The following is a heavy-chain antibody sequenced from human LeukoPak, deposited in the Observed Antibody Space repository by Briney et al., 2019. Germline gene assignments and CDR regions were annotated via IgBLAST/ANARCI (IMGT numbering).Heavy chain of an antibody. CDR3: ARGQSYSIAAAVGGREDY. CDR2: ISSSSSTI. J-gene: IGHJ4*02. V-gene: IGHV3-48*01. D-gene: IGHD6-13*01. Sequence: GGSLRLSCAASGFTFSDFYMNWVRQAPGKGLEWVSYISSSSSTIYYADSVKGRFTISRDNAKNSLYLQMNSLRAEDTAVYYCARGQSYSIAAAVGGREDYWGQGTLVTVSS. CDR1: GFTFSDFY.